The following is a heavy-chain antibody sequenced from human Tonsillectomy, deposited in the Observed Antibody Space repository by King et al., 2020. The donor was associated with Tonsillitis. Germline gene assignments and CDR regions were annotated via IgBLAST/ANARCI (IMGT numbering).Heavy chain of an antibody. Sequence: VQLVESGGGVVQSGRSLRLSCTASGISFGGYAMDWVRQAPGKGLEWVAVISYDGSNKYYADSVKGRFTISRDDSKNTVYLETNNLRIEDMAMYFCARGAPPDYWGQGTLVTVSS. CDR3: ARGAPPDY. J-gene: IGHJ4*02. V-gene: IGHV3-30-3*01. CDR2: ISYDGSNK. CDR1: GISFGGYA.